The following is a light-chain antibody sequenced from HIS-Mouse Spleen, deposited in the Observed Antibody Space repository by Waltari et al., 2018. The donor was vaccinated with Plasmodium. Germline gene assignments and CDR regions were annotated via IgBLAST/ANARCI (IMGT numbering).Light chain of an antibody. CDR1: RLRRSY. CDR3: NSRDSSGNHWV. J-gene: IGLJ3*02. CDR2: GKN. Sequence: SSELTQDPAVSVPLGPTVRITCQGDRLRRSYASSNQQKPGQAPVLVIYGKNNRPPGIPARFPGSSSGNTASLTITGAQAEDEADYYCNSRDSSGNHWVFGGGTKLTVL. V-gene: IGLV3-19*01.